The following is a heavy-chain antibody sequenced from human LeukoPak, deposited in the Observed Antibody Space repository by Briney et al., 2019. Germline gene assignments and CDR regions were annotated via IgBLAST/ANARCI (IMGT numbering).Heavy chain of an antibody. CDR1: GFTFSTYA. J-gene: IGHJ4*02. V-gene: IGHV3-23*01. D-gene: IGHD5-18*01. CDR3: ARGTSGYSYGTFDY. CDR2: MTVTGSGGAT. Sequence: TGGSPRLSCEASGFTFSTYAMMWVRQAPGKGLEWVSAMTVTGSGGATRYADSVKGRFTISRDDSKNTLYLQMNSLRAEDTAVYYCARGTSGYSYGTFDYWGQGTLVTVSS.